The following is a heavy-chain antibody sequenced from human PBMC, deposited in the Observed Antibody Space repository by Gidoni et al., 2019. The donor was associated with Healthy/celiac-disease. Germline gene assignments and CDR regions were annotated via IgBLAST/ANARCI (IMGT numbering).Heavy chain of an antibody. CDR1: VFTFSRYA. Sequence: EVQLLESVGGLVQPGGSLRLSCASSVFTFSRYAMSWVRQAPGKGLEWVAAISGSGGSTYYADSVKGRCTISRDDSKNTLYLQMNSLRAEDTAVYYCAKPTDDCRVRSNYFDYWGQGTLVTVSS. CDR3: AKPTDDCRVRSNYFDY. J-gene: IGHJ4*02. CDR2: ISGSGGST. V-gene: IGHV3-23*01. D-gene: IGHD3-3*01.